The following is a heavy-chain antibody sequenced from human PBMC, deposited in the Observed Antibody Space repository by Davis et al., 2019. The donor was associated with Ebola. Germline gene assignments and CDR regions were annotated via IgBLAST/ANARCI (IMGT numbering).Heavy chain of an antibody. CDR1: GYGFTNYW. V-gene: IGHV5-51*01. D-gene: IGHD2-2*01. Sequence: SCQGSGYGFTNYWIGWVRQMPGKGLEWMGFIFPDDSDATYSPSFQGQVTFSVDKYIRTAYLHWNSLKASDTATYYCARQGTTSWDSWGQGTLVTVSS. J-gene: IGHJ4*02. CDR3: ARQGTTSWDS. CDR2: IFPDDSDA.